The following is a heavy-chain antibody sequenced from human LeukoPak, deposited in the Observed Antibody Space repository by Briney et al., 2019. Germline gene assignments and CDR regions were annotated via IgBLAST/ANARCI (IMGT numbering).Heavy chain of an antibody. CDR1: GFIFSNYA. CDR3: ARDYTGYFP. Sequence: GGSLRLSCAASGFIFSNYAMSWVRQAPGKGLEWVSVIYSGGNTYYADSVKGRFTISRDNSKNTLYLQMNSLRVEDTAVYYCARDYTGYFPWGQGTLVIVSS. CDR2: IYSGGNT. J-gene: IGHJ5*02. V-gene: IGHV3-23*03. D-gene: IGHD3-9*01.